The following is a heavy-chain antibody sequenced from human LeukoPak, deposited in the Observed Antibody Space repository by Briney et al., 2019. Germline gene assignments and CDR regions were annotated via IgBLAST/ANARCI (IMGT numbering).Heavy chain of an antibody. CDR2: VNEGGSET. J-gene: IGHJ4*02. Sequence: GGSLRLSCAASGFTFSSYWMGWVRQAPGKGLEWVASVNEGGSETYYVDSVKGRFTVSRDNAKNSLYLQMNSLRAEDTAVYYCARGRDTMIWGQGTLVTVSS. CDR1: GFTFSSYW. D-gene: IGHD5-18*01. V-gene: IGHV3-7*01. CDR3: ARGRDTMI.